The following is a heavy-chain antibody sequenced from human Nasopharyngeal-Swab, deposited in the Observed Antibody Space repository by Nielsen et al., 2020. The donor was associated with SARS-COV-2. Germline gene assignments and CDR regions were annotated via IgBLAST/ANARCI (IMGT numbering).Heavy chain of an antibody. Sequence: GGSLRLSCAASGFTFSNYAMSWVRQAPGKGLEWVSAIGASGVSTYYADSVKGRFTISRDNSKNTLYLQMNSLRAEDTAVYYCAKVENSGSYRGLWYIDYWGQGTLVNVSS. D-gene: IGHD1-26*01. CDR2: IGASGVST. J-gene: IGHJ4*02. CDR3: AKVENSGSYRGLWYIDY. CDR1: GFTFSNYA. V-gene: IGHV3-23*01.